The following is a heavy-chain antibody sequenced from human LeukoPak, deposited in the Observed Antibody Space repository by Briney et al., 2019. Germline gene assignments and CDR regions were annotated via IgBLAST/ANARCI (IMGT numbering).Heavy chain of an antibody. J-gene: IGHJ6*02. CDR2: ISYDGSNK. D-gene: IGHD5-12*01. V-gene: IGHV3-30*18. CDR3: AKDTTRYSGYDRAPLNYYYYGMDV. Sequence: PGGSLRLSCAASGFTFSSYGMHWVRQAPGKGLEWVAVISYDGSNKYYADSVKGRFTISRDNSKNTLYLQMNSLRAEDTAVYYCAKDTTRYSGYDRAPLNYYYYGMDVWGQGTTVTVSS. CDR1: GFTFSSYG.